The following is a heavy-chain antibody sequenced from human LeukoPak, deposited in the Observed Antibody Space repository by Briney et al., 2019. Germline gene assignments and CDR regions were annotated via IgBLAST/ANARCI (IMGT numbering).Heavy chain of an antibody. CDR3: AEDILTGYPDAFDI. Sequence: PGGSLRLSCAASGFTFSSYAMNWVRQAPGKGLEWVSGISGSGDFTYYADSVKGRFTISRDNSKNTLYLQMNSLRAEDTAVYYCAEDILTGYPDAFDIWGQGTMVTVSS. J-gene: IGHJ3*02. D-gene: IGHD3-9*01. V-gene: IGHV3-23*01. CDR1: GFTFSSYA. CDR2: ISGSGDFT.